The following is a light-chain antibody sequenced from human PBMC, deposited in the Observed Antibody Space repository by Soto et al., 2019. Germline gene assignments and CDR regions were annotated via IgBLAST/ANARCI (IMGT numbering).Light chain of an antibody. CDR1: QSVNSW. CDR2: HAS. V-gene: IGKV1-5*01. Sequence: DIQMTQSPATLSASVGDRVTMTCRASQSVNSWLAWYQQKPGKAPNLLIYHASNLESGVPSRFSGSGSGTXFTLTISGLQPDDFASYYCQHYNSYSGWTFGQGTKVQIK. J-gene: IGKJ1*01. CDR3: QHYNSYSGWT.